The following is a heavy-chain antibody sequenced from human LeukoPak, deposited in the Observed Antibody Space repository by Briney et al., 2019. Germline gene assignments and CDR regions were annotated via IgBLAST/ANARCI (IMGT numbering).Heavy chain of an antibody. V-gene: IGHV3-7*01. J-gene: IGHJ4*02. Sequence: PGGSPRLSCAAFGFTFSSYWMSWVRQAPGKGLEWVANIKQDGSERYYVDSVKGRFTISRDNAKNSLYLQMNSLGAEDTAVYYCATGPGYSSSWWGQGTLVTVSS. CDR1: GFTFSSYW. CDR3: ATGPGYSSSW. D-gene: IGHD6-13*01. CDR2: IKQDGSER.